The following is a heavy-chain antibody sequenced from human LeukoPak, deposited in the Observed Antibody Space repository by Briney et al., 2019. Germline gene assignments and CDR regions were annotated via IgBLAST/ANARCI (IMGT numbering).Heavy chain of an antibody. V-gene: IGHV3-53*01. D-gene: IGHD3-3*01. CDR1: GFTFSSYA. CDR2: IYSGGST. CDR3: ARDLPFWSGYGAFDI. J-gene: IGHJ3*02. Sequence: GSLRLSCAASGFTFSSYAMSWVRQAPGKGLEWVSVIYSGGSTYYADSVKGRFTISRDNSKNTLYLQMNSLRAEDTAVYYCARDLPFWSGYGAFDIWGQGTMVTVSS.